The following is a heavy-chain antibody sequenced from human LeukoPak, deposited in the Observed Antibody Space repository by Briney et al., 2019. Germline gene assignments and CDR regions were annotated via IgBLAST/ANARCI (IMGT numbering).Heavy chain of an antibody. CDR2: INCNGSST. Sequence: GSLTLSCAASGGTFSSYYRHWLRQPPGKGLEWVSGINCNGSSTGYADPVKGRFTISRDNTKNSLYLQMNSLTAADTALYYCARAFGSYYFDYWGQGTLVTVSS. V-gene: IGHV3-20*04. D-gene: IGHD3-10*01. J-gene: IGHJ4*02. CDR1: GGTFSSYY. CDR3: ARAFGSYYFDY.